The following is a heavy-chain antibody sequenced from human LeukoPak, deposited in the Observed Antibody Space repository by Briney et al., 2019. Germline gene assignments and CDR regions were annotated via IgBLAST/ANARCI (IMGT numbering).Heavy chain of an antibody. CDR2: INPSGGST. D-gene: IGHD3-22*01. CDR1: GYIFTSYY. Sequence: GASVKVSCKASGYIFTSYYMHWVRQAPGQGLEWMAIINPSGGSTRYAQKFQGRVTMTRDTSTSTVYMELSSLRSEDTAVYYCARDPRPSYDSSDYYYPGDYWGQGTLVTVSS. J-gene: IGHJ4*02. V-gene: IGHV1-46*01. CDR3: ARDPRPSYDSSDYYYPGDY.